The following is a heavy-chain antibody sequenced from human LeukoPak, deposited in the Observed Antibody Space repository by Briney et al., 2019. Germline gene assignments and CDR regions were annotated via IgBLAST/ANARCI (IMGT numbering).Heavy chain of an antibody. CDR2: ISGSGGST. CDR1: GFTFSSYS. Sequence: GGSLRLSCAASGFTFSSYSMNWVRQAPGKGLEWVSAISGSGGSTYYADSVKGRFTISRDNSKNTLYLQMNSLRAEDTAVYYCATGADYYDSSGYYYSWFDPWGQGTLVTVSS. V-gene: IGHV3-23*01. CDR3: ATGADYYDSSGYYYSWFDP. D-gene: IGHD3-22*01. J-gene: IGHJ5*02.